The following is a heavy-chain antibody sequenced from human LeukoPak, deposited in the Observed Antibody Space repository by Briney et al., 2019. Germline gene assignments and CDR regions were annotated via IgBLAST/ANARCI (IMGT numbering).Heavy chain of an antibody. V-gene: IGHV3-43*02. J-gene: IGHJ4*02. CDR2: ISGDGGTT. CDR3: AKDIGAYTYGAY. CDR1: GFTFDDYA. Sequence: GGSLRLSCAASGFTFDDYAMHWIRQAPGKGLEWVSLISGDGGTTYYAGSVKGRFTISRDNSKNSLYLQMNSLRTEDAALYYCAKDIGAYTYGAYWGQGTLVTVSS. D-gene: IGHD5-18*01.